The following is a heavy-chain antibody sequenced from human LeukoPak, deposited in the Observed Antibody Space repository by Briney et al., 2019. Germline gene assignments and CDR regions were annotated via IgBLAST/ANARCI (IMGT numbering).Heavy chain of an antibody. CDR2: INAGDGYT. CDR1: GYTFTSYS. CDR3: ARDLDYDSSGYYYV. Sequence: ASVKVSCKASGYTFTSYSMHWVRQAPGQTLEWMGWINAGDGYTKYSQKFQGSITFTRDSSASTASMELSSLRSEDTAVYYCARDLDYDSSGYYYVWGQGTLVTVSS. D-gene: IGHD3-22*01. V-gene: IGHV1-3*01. J-gene: IGHJ4*02.